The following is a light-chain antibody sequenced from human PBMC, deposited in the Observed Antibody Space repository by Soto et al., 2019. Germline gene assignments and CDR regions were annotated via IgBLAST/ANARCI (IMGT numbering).Light chain of an antibody. CDR1: QGISSY. CDR3: QQLNSYPMYT. V-gene: IGKV1-9*01. J-gene: IGKJ2*01. CDR2: AAS. Sequence: DIQFTQSPSFLSASVGDRVTITCRASQGISSYLAWYQQKPGKAPKLLIYAASTLQSGVPSRFSGSGSGTEFTLTISSLQPEDFATYYCQQLNSYPMYTFGQGTKLEIK.